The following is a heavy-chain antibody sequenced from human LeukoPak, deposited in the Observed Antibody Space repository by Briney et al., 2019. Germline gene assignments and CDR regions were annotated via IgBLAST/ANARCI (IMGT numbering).Heavy chain of an antibody. CDR3: ARLPFSGGPYDYYDSSGK. J-gene: IGHJ4*02. CDR2: IYPGDSDT. V-gene: IGHV5-51*01. D-gene: IGHD3-22*01. CDR1: GYSFTSYW. Sequence: KPGESLKISCKGSGYSFTSYWIGWVRQMPGKGLEWMGIIYPGDSDTRYSSSFQGQVTISADKSISTAYLQWSSLKASDTAMYYCARLPFSGGPYDYYDSSGKWGQGTLVTVSS.